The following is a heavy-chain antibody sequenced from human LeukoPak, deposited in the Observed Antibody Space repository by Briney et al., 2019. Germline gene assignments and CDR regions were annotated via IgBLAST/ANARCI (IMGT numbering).Heavy chain of an antibody. CDR3: ARQGLLWFGELLPPFDY. Sequence: GESLRISCKGSGYSFTSYWISWVRQMPGKGLEWMGRIDPCDSYTNYSPSFQGHVTISADKSISTACLQWSSLKASDTAMYHCARQGLLWFGELLPPFDYWGQGTLVTVSS. CDR1: GYSFTSYW. V-gene: IGHV5-10-1*01. CDR2: IDPCDSYT. J-gene: IGHJ4*02. D-gene: IGHD3-10*01.